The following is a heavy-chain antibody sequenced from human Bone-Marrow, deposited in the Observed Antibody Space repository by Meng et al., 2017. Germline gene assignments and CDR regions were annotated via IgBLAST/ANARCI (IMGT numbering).Heavy chain of an antibody. D-gene: IGHD3-10*01. J-gene: IGHJ3*02. CDR1: GGSISINSYY. V-gene: IGHV4-39*07. CDR2: IYYSGST. Sequence: SETLSLTCTVSGGSISINSYYWGWIRQPPGKGLEWIGSIYYSGSTYYNPSLKSRVTISVDTSKNQFSLKLSSVTAADTAVYYCARPNSGSYYTDAFDIWGQGTMVTVSS. CDR3: ARPNSGSYYTDAFDI.